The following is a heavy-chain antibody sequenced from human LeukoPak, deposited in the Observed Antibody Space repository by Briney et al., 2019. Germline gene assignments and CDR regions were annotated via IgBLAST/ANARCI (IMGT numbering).Heavy chain of an antibody. CDR2: ISYDGSNK. CDR3: AKRYSSGWYYLDY. J-gene: IGHJ4*02. V-gene: IGHV3-30*18. D-gene: IGHD6-19*01. CDR1: GFTFSNYG. Sequence: PGRSLRLSCAASGFTFSNYGMHWVRQAPGKGLEWVAVISYDGSNKYYADSVKGRFTISRDNSKNTVYLQMNSLRAEDTAVYYCAKRYSSGWYYLDYWGQGTLVTVSS.